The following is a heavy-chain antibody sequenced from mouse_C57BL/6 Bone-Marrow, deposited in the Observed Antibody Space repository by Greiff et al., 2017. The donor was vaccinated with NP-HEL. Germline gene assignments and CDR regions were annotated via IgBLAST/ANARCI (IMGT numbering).Heavy chain of an antibody. CDR3: AEVVDYYFDY. V-gene: IGHV1-63*01. CDR2: IYPGGGYT. Sequence: QVQLQQSGAELVRPGPSVKMSCKASGYTFTNYWIGWAKQRPGHGLEWIGDIYPGGGYTNYNEKFKGKATLTADKSSSTAYMQFSSLTSEDSAIYYCAEVVDYYFDYWGQGTTLTVSS. D-gene: IGHD1-1*01. CDR1: GYTFTNYW. J-gene: IGHJ2*01.